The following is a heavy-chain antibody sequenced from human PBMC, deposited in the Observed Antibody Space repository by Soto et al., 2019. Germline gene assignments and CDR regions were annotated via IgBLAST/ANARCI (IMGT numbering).Heavy chain of an antibody. Sequence: QVQLVQSGAEVKKPGSSVKVSCKASGGTFSSYAISWVRQAPGQGLEWMGGIIPIFGTANYAQKFQGRVTITADACTSPAYMALCSLRSEDTAVYYCARVRVRFLAWLGSEGWGQGTLVTVSS. D-gene: IGHD3-3*01. CDR1: GGTFSSYA. V-gene: IGHV1-69*12. CDR2: IIPIFGTA. J-gene: IGHJ4*02. CDR3: ARVRVRFLAWLGSEG.